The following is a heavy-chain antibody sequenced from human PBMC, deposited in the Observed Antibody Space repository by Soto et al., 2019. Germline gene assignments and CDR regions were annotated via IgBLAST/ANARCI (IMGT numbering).Heavy chain of an antibody. CDR1: GASITGSFF. V-gene: IGHV4-4*07. CDR3: ARGMTPPGAPAWHYFDS. CDR2: FSLSGTT. D-gene: IGHD2-8*02. Sequence: QVQLQESGPGLMKPSETLSLTCTVSGASITGSFFWSWIRQPAGKGLEWIGRFSLSGTTNYNPSLRSRVTMSADVSKNQFSLRLTSVTAADTALYYCARGMTPPGAPAWHYFDSWGQGTLVTVSS. J-gene: IGHJ4*02.